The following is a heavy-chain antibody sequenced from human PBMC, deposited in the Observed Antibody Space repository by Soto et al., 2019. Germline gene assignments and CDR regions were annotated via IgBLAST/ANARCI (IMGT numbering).Heavy chain of an antibody. Sequence: SQTLSLTCVISGDSVSSNTAAWHWIRQSPSRGLEWLGRTYYRSKWHTDYTVSVDSRLTITADTSKNQVSLQLMSVTPEDTATYFCARVSXGYNCRKADYYYYGMDVWGQGTTVTVSS. J-gene: IGHJ6*02. CDR3: ARVSXGYNCRKADYYYYGMDV. CDR2: TYYRSKWHT. CDR1: GDSVSSNTAA. D-gene: IGHD1-1*01. V-gene: IGHV6-1*01.